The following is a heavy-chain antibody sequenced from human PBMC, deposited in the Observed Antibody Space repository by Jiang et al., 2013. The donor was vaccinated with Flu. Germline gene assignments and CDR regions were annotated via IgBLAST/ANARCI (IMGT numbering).Heavy chain of an antibody. CDR2: IIPIFGTA. V-gene: IGHV1-69*01. Sequence: KASGGTFSSYAISWVRQAPGQGLEWMGGIIPIFGTANYAQKFQGRVTITADESTSTAYMELSSLRSEDTAVYYCARAMVFGVVSAYYYYMDVWGKGTTVTVSS. CDR1: GGTFSSYA. D-gene: IGHD3-3*01. CDR3: ARAMVFGVVSAYYYYMDV. J-gene: IGHJ6*03.